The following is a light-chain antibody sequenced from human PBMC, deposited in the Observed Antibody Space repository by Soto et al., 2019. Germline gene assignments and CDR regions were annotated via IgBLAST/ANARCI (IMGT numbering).Light chain of an antibody. Sequence: QSALTQPPSASGSPGQSVTISCTGTSSDVAGSDYVSWYQQHPGKAPKLIIYEVTKRPAGVPDRFSGSKSGNTASLTVSGLQAGDESYYYCSSFARGDNPHVLFGGGTKVTVL. CDR2: EVT. J-gene: IGLJ2*01. V-gene: IGLV2-8*01. CDR3: SSFARGDNPHVL. CDR1: SSDVAGSDY.